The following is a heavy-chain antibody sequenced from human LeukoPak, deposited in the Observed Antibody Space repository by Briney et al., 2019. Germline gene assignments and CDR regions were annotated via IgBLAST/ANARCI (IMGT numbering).Heavy chain of an antibody. CDR1: GFSFTKAW. CDR2: IKTKSQGGTT. Sequence: PGGSLTLSCAASGFSFTKAWMNRVRHAPGKGLECVGRIKTKSQGGTTDYAAPVKGRFAISRDDLENRLYLQMNSLKSEDTAAYYCAVGLGTTDTDFWGQGTLVTVSS. V-gene: IGHV3-15*05. D-gene: IGHD1-1*01. J-gene: IGHJ4*02. CDR3: AVGLGTTDTDF.